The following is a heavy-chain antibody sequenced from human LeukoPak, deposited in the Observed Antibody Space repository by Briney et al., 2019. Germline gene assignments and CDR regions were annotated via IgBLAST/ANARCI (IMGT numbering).Heavy chain of an antibody. D-gene: IGHD6-13*01. CDR2: ISGSGGST. J-gene: IGHJ3*02. V-gene: IGHV3-23*01. CDR3: AKISGSSWRIYDAFDI. Sequence: GGSLRLSCAASGFTFSSYAMSWVRQAPGKGLEWVSAISGSGGSTYYADSVKGRFTISRDNSKNTLYLQMNSLRAEDTALYYCAKISGSSWRIYDAFDIWGQGTMVTVSS. CDR1: GFTFSSYA.